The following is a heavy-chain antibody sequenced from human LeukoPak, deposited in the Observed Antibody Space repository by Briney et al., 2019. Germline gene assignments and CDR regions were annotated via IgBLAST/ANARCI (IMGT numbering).Heavy chain of an antibody. Sequence: ASVKVSCKASGYTFTTYYIHWVRQAPGQGLEWMGIINPSGGSTGYAQKFQGRVTMTRDTSTGTVYMELSSLRSEDTAVYYCARGIHYYDSSASGYWGQGTLVTVSS. J-gene: IGHJ4*02. D-gene: IGHD3-22*01. CDR1: GYTFTTYY. V-gene: IGHV1-46*01. CDR3: ARGIHYYDSSASGY. CDR2: INPSGGST.